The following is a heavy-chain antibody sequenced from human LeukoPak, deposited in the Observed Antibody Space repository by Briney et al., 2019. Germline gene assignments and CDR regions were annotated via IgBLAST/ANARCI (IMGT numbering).Heavy chain of an antibody. CDR2: ISSSSSTI. D-gene: IGHD2-2*01. Sequence: PGGSLRLSCAASGFTFSSYSMNWVRQAPGEGLEWVSYISSSSSTIYYADSVKGRFTISRDNAKNSLYLQMNSLRAEDTAVYYCAREVGTTPIVVVPAASDYYYYYMDVWGKGTTVTVSS. J-gene: IGHJ6*03. V-gene: IGHV3-48*01. CDR3: AREVGTTPIVVVPAASDYYYYYMDV. CDR1: GFTFSSYS.